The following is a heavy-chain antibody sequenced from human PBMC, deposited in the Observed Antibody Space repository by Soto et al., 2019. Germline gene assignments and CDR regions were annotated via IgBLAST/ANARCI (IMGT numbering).Heavy chain of an antibody. CDR2: IDHSGST. Sequence: QGQLQESGPGLVKPSGTLSLTCAVSGGSISSTNWWNWVRQPPGKGLEWIGEIDHSGSTNYNPSLKSRVTMSVDKPKNQFSLKLSSVTAADTAVYYCVRDSGNGWKDYWGQGTLVTVSS. V-gene: IGHV4-4*02. CDR1: GGSISSTNW. J-gene: IGHJ4*02. D-gene: IGHD6-19*01. CDR3: VRDSGNGWKDY.